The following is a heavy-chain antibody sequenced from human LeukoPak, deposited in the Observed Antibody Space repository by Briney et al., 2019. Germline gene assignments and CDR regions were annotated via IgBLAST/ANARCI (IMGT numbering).Heavy chain of an antibody. Sequence: GSLRLSCAASGFTFSSYAMSWVRQPPGKGLEWIGEINHSGSTNYNPSLKSRVTISVDASKNQFSLKLSSVTAADTAVYYCARGGALWELLVAFDIWGQGTMVTVSS. CDR2: INHSGST. J-gene: IGHJ3*02. D-gene: IGHD1-26*01. CDR1: GFTFSSYA. V-gene: IGHV4-34*01. CDR3: ARGGALWELLVAFDI.